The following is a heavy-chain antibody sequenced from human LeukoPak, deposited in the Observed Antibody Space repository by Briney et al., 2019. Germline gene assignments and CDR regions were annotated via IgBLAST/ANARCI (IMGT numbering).Heavy chain of an antibody. CDR2: INHSGST. CDR3: ARGRRAAKGNWFDP. Sequence: PSETLSLTCAVYGGSFSGYYWSWIRQPPGKGLEWIGEINHSGSTNYNPSLKSRVTISVDTSKNQFSLKLSSVTAADTAVYYCARGRRAAKGNWFDPWGQGTLVTVSS. J-gene: IGHJ5*02. V-gene: IGHV4-34*01. CDR1: GGSFSGYY. D-gene: IGHD2-15*01.